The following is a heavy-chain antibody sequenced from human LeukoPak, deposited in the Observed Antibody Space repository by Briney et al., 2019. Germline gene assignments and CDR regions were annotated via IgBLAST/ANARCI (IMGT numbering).Heavy chain of an antibody. J-gene: IGHJ4*02. V-gene: IGHV1-69*13. CDR3: ASDREGTTSVY. Sequence: ASVKVSCKASGGTFSSYAISWVRQAPGQGLEWMGGIIPIFGTANYAQKFQGRDTITADESTSTAYMELSSLRSEDTAVYYCASDREGTTSVYWGQGTLVTVSS. CDR2: IIPIFGTA. D-gene: IGHD1-7*01. CDR1: GGTFSSYA.